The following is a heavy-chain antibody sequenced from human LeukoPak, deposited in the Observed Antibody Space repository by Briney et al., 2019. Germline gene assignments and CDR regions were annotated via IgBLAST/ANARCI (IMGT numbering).Heavy chain of an antibody. CDR3: ARGTYGDYASGVDY. D-gene: IGHD4-17*01. CDR2: SYYNGNT. CDR1: GGSITNYY. V-gene: IGHV4-59*12. J-gene: IGHJ4*02. Sequence: PSEILSLTCTVSGGSITNYYWSWIRQPPGKGLEWIGFSYYNGNTNYNPSLKSRVSISVDTSKNQFSLKLTSVTAADTAVYYCARGTYGDYASGVDYWGQGTLVTVSS.